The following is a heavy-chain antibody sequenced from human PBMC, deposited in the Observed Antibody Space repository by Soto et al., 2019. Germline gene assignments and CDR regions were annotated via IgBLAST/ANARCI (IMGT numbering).Heavy chain of an antibody. CDR2: ISGSGGST. J-gene: IGHJ4*02. D-gene: IGHD3-9*01. Sequence: EVQLLESGGGLVQPGGSLRLSCAASGFTFSSYAMSWVRQAPGKGLEWVSAISGSGGSTYYADSVKGRFTISRDNSKNTLYLPMNSLRAEDTAVYYCAKETDYDIFTGYGGVDYWGQGTLVTVSS. CDR1: GFTFSSYA. V-gene: IGHV3-23*01. CDR3: AKETDYDIFTGYGGVDY.